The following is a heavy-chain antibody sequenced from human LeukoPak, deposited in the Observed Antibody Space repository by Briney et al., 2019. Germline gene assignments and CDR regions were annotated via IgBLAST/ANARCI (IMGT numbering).Heavy chain of an antibody. CDR2: ISAYNGNT. Sequence: ASVKVSCKASGYTFTSYGISWVRQAPGQGLEWMGWISAYNGNTNYAQKLQGRVTMTTDTSTSTAYMELSSLRSEDTAVYYCATGYYYDSSGYYPVYWGQGTLVTVSS. J-gene: IGHJ4*02. CDR1: GYTFTSYG. CDR3: ATGYYYDSSGYYPVY. V-gene: IGHV1-18*01. D-gene: IGHD3-22*01.